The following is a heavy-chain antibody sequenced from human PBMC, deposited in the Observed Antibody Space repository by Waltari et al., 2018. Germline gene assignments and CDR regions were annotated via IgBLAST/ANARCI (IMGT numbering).Heavy chain of an antibody. V-gene: IGHV3-74*01. CDR2: INGEGYGS. Sequence: EVQLLEAGGDLVQPGGSLRLSCAASGFTFSDYWMHWVRQAPGKGLVWVDRINGEGYGSTYSDSVQGRFTISRDNTKNTVYLQLNSLRADDTAVYYCARKGGRGYTYGPFYFDSWGRGTLVTVSS. CDR1: GFTFSDYW. D-gene: IGHD5-18*01. CDR3: ARKGGRGYTYGPFYFDS. J-gene: IGHJ4*02.